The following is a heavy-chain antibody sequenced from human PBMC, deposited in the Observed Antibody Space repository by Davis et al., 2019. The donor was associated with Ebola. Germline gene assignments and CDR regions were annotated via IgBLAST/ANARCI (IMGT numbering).Heavy chain of an antibody. CDR2: INTNTGNP. Sequence: ASVKVSCKASGYTFTSYAMNWVRQAPGQGLEWMGWINTNTGNPTYAQGFTGRFVFSLDTSVSTAYLQISSLKAEDTAVYYCARDAAYSSGWYPLGFDYWGQGTLVTVSS. D-gene: IGHD6-19*01. CDR3: ARDAAYSSGWYPLGFDY. J-gene: IGHJ4*02. CDR1: GYTFTSYA. V-gene: IGHV7-4-1*02.